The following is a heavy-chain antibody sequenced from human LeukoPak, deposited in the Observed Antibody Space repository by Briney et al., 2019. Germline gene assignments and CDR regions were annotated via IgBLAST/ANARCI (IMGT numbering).Heavy chain of an antibody. CDR3: ARDPIGSRWPYYFDY. V-gene: IGHV1-3*01. CDR2: ISAGNGNT. D-gene: IGHD6-13*01. Sequence: ASVKVSCKASGYTFTTYAMHWVRQAPGQRLEWMGWISAGNGNTKYSQKFQTRVTITRDTSASTAYMELSSLRSEDTAVYYCARDPIGSRWPYYFDYWGQGTLVTVSS. CDR1: GYTFTTYA. J-gene: IGHJ4*02.